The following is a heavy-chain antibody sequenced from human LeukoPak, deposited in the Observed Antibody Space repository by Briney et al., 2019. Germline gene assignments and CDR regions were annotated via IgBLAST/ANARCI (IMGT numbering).Heavy chain of an antibody. Sequence: PGRSLRLSCTASGFTFGDYAMSWVRQAPGKGLEWVGFIRSRTSGGATAYAASVKGRFTISRDDSKNTLYLQMNSLKTEDTAVYYCTTTSEFGGYYFDYWGQGTLVTVSS. V-gene: IGHV3-49*04. CDR2: IRSRTSGGAT. J-gene: IGHJ4*02. D-gene: IGHD3-10*01. CDR1: GFTFGDYA. CDR3: TTTSEFGGYYFDY.